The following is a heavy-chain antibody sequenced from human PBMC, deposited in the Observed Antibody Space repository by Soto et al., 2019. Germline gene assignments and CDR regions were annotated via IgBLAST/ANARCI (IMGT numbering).Heavy chain of an antibody. CDR1: GFSLSTSGVG. Sequence: SGPTLVNPTQTLTLTCTFSGFSLSTSGVGVAWIRQPPGKALEWLALIYWDDGKRYSPSLKTRLNITKDTSKNQVVLTLTNVDPVDTATYYCAHSPAYDISTGYYPFDYWGQGSLVTVSS. J-gene: IGHJ4*02. D-gene: IGHD3-9*01. V-gene: IGHV2-5*02. CDR3: AHSPAYDISTGYYPFDY. CDR2: IYWDDGK.